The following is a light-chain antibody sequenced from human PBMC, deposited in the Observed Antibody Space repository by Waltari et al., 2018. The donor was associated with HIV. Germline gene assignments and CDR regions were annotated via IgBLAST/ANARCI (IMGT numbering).Light chain of an antibody. CDR3: CSYAGRNTYV. J-gene: IGLJ1*01. V-gene: IGLV2-23*01. Sequence: QSVLTQPASVSGSPGQSITISCTGTRSDVGAYNLVSWYQPNPEKAPQVIIFQDTKRPSGISDRFSASKSGKTASLRISGLRLDDQGTYYCCSYAGRNTYVFGSGTEVSVL. CDR2: QDT. CDR1: RSDVGAYNL.